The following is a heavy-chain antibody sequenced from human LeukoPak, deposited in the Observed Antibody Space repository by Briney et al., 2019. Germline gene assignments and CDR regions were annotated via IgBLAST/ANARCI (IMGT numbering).Heavy chain of an antibody. D-gene: IGHD5-12*01. J-gene: IGHJ4*02. CDR3: ARSLGVATIYPLDY. V-gene: IGHV4-31*03. CDR2: IYYSGSA. CDR1: GGSISSGGYY. Sequence: SQTLSLTCTVSGGSISSGGYYWSWIRQHPGKGLEWIGYIYYSGSAYYNPSLKSRVTISVDTSKNQFSLKLSSVTAADTAVYYCARSLGVATIYPLDYWGQGTLVTASS.